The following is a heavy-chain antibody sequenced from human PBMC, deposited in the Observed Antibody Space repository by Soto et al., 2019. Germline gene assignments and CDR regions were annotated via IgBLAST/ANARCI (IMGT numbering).Heavy chain of an antibody. CDR1: RGTFSYNT. J-gene: IGHJ4*02. D-gene: IGHD3-10*01. Sequence: QVQLVQSGAEVKKPGSSVKVSCTASRGTFSYNTISWVRQAPGQGLDWMGRVIPMVGMSSYAQKFQGRLTSTADKSTSTVYMVLNSLRPEDRAVYYCATNYGSGSTHFDYWGQGTLVTVSS. CDR3: ATNYGSGSTHFDY. CDR2: VIPMVGMS. V-gene: IGHV1-69*02.